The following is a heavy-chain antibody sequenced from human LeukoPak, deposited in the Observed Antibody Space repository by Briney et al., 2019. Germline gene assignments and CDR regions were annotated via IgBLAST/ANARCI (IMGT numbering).Heavy chain of an antibody. CDR1: GYSFNNYG. CDR2: INPNSGGT. V-gene: IGHV1-2*02. J-gene: IGHJ6*02. D-gene: IGHD2-21*01. Sequence: VSVKVSCKASGYSFNNYGISWVRQAPGQGLEWMGWINPNSGGTNYAQKFQGRVTMTRDTSISTAYMELSRLRSDDTAVYYCALGQRGLHKWHNVWGQGTTVTVSS. CDR3: ALGQRGLHKWHNV.